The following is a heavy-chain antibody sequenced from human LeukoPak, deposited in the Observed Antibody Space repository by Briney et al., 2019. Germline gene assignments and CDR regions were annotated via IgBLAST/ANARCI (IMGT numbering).Heavy chain of an antibody. Sequence: AGGSLRLSCAASGFTFSSYGMHWIRQAPGKGLEWVALIRNDGSIIYNADSVKGRFTISRDNSKNTPYLQMNSLRADDTAVYYCAKDTPLCYFDYWGQGTLVTVSS. J-gene: IGHJ4*02. V-gene: IGHV3-30*02. D-gene: IGHD3-16*01. CDR2: IRNDGSII. CDR1: GFTFSSYG. CDR3: AKDTPLCYFDY.